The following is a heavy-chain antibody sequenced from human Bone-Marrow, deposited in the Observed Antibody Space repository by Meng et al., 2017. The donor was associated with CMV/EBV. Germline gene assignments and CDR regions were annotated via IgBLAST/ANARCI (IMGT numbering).Heavy chain of an antibody. V-gene: IGHV3-74*01. Sequence: GESLKISCAASGFTFSSYAMHWARQAPGKGLVWVSRMFNDESTISYADSVKGRFAISRDNAQKILYLQMNSLRVDDTAVYYCVRVGGGYPFDYWGQGSLVTVSS. CDR1: GFTFSSYA. CDR2: MFNDESTI. J-gene: IGHJ4*02. CDR3: VRVGGGYPFDY. D-gene: IGHD3-22*01.